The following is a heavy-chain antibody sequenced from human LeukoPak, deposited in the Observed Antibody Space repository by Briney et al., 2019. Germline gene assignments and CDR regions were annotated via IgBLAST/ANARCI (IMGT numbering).Heavy chain of an antibody. Sequence: PSETLSLTCAVYGGSFSGYYWSWIRQPPGKGLEWIGEINHSGSTNYNPSLKSRVTTSVDTSKNQFSLKLSSVTAADTAVYYCARDQRSSNAFDIWGQGTMVTVSS. CDR1: GGSFSGYY. V-gene: IGHV4-34*01. D-gene: IGHD2-15*01. CDR3: ARDQRSSNAFDI. J-gene: IGHJ3*02. CDR2: INHSGST.